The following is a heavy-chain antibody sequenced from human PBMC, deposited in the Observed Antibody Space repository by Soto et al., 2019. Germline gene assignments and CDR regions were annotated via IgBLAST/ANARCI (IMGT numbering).Heavy chain of an antibody. J-gene: IGHJ4*02. CDR1: GFTFSSYS. CDR2: ISGSGGST. CDR3: AKENGYSSSWFEFDY. Sequence: HPGGSLRLSCAASGFTFSSYSMSWVRQAPGKGLEWVSAISGSGGSTYYADSVKGRFTISRDNSKNTLYLQMNSLRAEDTAVYYCAKENGYSSSWFEFDYWGQGTLVTVSS. D-gene: IGHD6-13*01. V-gene: IGHV3-23*01.